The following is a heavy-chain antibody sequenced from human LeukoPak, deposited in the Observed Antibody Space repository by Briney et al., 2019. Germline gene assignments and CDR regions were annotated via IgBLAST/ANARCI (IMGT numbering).Heavy chain of an antibody. Sequence: GGSLRLSCAASGFTFRNYAMSWVRQAPGKGQEWVSAISFSGSDTYYADSVKGRFTISRDNSKNTLYLQMNSLRADDTAVYYCAKGGSIGSYFVAFDYWGQGTLVTVSS. J-gene: IGHJ4*02. V-gene: IGHV3-23*01. D-gene: IGHD1-26*01. CDR2: ISFSGSDT. CDR1: GFTFRNYA. CDR3: AKGGSIGSYFVAFDY.